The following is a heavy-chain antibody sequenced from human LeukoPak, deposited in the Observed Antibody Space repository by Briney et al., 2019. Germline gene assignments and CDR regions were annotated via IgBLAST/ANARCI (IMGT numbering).Heavy chain of an antibody. CDR1: GGSISSYY. J-gene: IGHJ4*02. Sequence: SETLSLTCTVSGGSISSYYWSWIRQHPGEGPEWIGYIYYSGSTNYNPSLKSRVTISVDTSKNQFSLKLSSVTAADTAVYYCASFYYDSSGYHSRYFDYWGQGTLVTVSS. CDR3: ASFYYDSSGYHSRYFDY. CDR2: IYYSGST. V-gene: IGHV4-59*01. D-gene: IGHD3-22*01.